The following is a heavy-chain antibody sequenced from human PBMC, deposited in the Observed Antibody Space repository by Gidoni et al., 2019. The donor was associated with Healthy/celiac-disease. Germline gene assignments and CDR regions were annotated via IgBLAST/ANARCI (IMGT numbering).Heavy chain of an antibody. CDR2: IWYDGSNK. CDR3: ARDLFGSGYWYFDL. J-gene: IGHJ2*01. Sequence: QVQLVESGGGVVQPGRSLRLSCAASGFTFSSYGMHWVRQAPGKGLEWVAVIWYDGSNKYYADSVKGRFTISRDNSKNTLYLQMNSLRAEDTAVYYCARDLFGSGYWYFDLWGRGTLVTVSS. V-gene: IGHV3-33*08. D-gene: IGHD6-19*01. CDR1: GFTFSSYG.